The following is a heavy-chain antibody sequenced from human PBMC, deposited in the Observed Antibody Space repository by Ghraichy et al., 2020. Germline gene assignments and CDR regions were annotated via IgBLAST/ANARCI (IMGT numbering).Heavy chain of an antibody. J-gene: IGHJ6*02. Sequence: SETLSLTCTVSGGSINTYYWTWIRQPPGKGLEWIGYIYYRGSTTYNPSLKSRVTILVDTSNNQFSLKLSSVTAADTAVYYCARVDFSSTNCYYGIDVWGQGTTVTVSS. D-gene: IGHD2-2*01. CDR3: ARVDFSSTNCYYGIDV. CDR1: GGSINTYY. V-gene: IGHV4-59*01. CDR2: IYYRGST.